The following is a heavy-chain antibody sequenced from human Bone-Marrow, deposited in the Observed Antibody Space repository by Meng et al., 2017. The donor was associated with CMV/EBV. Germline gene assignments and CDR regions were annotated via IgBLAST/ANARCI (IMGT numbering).Heavy chain of an antibody. CDR1: GGTFSNYA. J-gene: IGHJ6*02. D-gene: IGHD2-2*01. Sequence: SVKVSCKPSGGTFSNYAVSWVRQAPGQGLEWMGGIIPILDITNYAQKFQGRVTITADKSTNAVYMELSSLRSEDTAVYYCARVPQGAAAYYYYGMDVWGQGTTVTVSS. V-gene: IGHV1-69*10. CDR2: IIPILDIT. CDR3: ARVPQGAAAYYYYGMDV.